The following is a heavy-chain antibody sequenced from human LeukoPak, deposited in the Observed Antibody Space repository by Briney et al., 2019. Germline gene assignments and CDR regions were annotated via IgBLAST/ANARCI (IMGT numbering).Heavy chain of an antibody. D-gene: IGHD1-26*01. CDR2: IYYSGST. CDR3: ARDVELGY. CDR1: GGSISSYY. V-gene: IGHV4-59*01. Sequence: SEPLSLTCTVSGGSISSYYWSWIRQPPGKGLEWIGYIYYSGSTNYNPSLKSRVTISVDTSKNQFSLKLSSVTAADTAVYYCARDVELGYWGQGTLVTVSS. J-gene: IGHJ4*02.